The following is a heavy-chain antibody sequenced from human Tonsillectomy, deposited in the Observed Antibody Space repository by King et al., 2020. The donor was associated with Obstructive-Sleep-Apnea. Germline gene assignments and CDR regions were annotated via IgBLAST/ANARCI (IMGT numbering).Heavy chain of an antibody. J-gene: IGHJ6*02. CDR2: ISSDGSNK. CDR3: AKEGGYCSSSSCLNNYYYYGMDV. D-gene: IGHD2-2*01. CDR1: GFTFSNYG. V-gene: IGHV3-30*18. Sequence: VQLVESGGGVVQPGRSLRLSCAASGFTFSNYGMHWVRQAPGKGLDWVALISSDGSNKYYAASVKGRFTISRDNSKNTLYLQMNSLTAEDTAVYYCAKEGGYCSSSSCLNNYYYYGMDVWGQGTTVTVSS.